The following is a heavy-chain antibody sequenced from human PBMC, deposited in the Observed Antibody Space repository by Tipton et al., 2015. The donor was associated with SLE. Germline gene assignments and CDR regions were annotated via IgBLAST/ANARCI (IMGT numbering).Heavy chain of an antibody. CDR1: GGSFSGYY. CDR3: AGQPLAAAGTSNYFDY. Sequence: TLSLTCAVYGGSFSGYYWSWIRQPPGKGLEWIGEINHSGSTRYNQSLKSRVTISVDTSKNQLSLKLSSVTAADTAVYYCAGQPLAAAGTSNYFDYWGQGTLVTVSS. D-gene: IGHD6-13*01. J-gene: IGHJ4*02. CDR2: INHSGST. V-gene: IGHV4-34*01.